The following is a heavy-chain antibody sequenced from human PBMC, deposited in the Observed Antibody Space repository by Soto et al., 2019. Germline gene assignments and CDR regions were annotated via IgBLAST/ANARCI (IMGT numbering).Heavy chain of an antibody. D-gene: IGHD5-18*01. Sequence: PSETLSLTCTVSGGSISSYYWSWIRQPPGKGLEWIGYIYYSGSTNYNPSLKSRVTISVDTSKNQFSLKLSSVTAADTAVYYCARDNGYSYGYTLDHWGQGTLVPVSS. V-gene: IGHV4-59*01. CDR2: IYYSGST. J-gene: IGHJ4*02. CDR1: GGSISSYY. CDR3: ARDNGYSYGYTLDH.